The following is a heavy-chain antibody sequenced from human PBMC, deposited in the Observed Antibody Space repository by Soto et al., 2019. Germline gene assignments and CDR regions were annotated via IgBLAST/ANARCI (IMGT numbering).Heavy chain of an antibody. CDR2: IKQDGSGK. Sequence: EVQLVESGGGLVQPGGSLRLSCAASGFTFSSYWMSWVRQAPGKGLEWVANIKQDGSGKYYVDSVKGRFTISRDNAKNSLYLQMNSLTAEDTAVYYCARDPGVVTIFGVVIIGWFDPWGQGTLVTVSS. J-gene: IGHJ5*02. V-gene: IGHV3-7*01. D-gene: IGHD3-3*01. CDR3: ARDPGVVTIFGVVIIGWFDP. CDR1: GFTFSSYW.